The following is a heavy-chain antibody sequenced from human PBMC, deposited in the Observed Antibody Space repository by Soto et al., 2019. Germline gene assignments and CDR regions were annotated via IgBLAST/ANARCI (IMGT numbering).Heavy chain of an antibody. J-gene: IGHJ4*02. V-gene: IGHV4-59*01. CDR2: IYFNGNT. CDR3: ASVTFGGIVLAH. D-gene: IGHD3-16*01. CDR1: ADSFSKYY. Sequence: SETLSLTCTVSADSFSKYYWTWIRQPPGKGLEWIGYIYFNGNTKYNPSLEGRLTISIDTSKKEFSLKLTSVTAADAAVYYCASVTFGGIVLAHWGQGTLVT.